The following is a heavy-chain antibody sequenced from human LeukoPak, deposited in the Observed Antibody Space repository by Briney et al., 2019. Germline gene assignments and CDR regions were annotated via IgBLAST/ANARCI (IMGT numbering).Heavy chain of an antibody. CDR2: IRYDGSNK. D-gene: IGHD1-26*01. CDR1: GFTFSSYG. CDR3: AKGATDSFGLPPFDI. V-gene: IGHV3-30*02. Sequence: PGGSLRLSCAASGFTFSSYGMHWVRQAPGKGLERVAFIRYDGSNKYYADSVKGRFTISRDNSKNTLYLQMNSLRAEDTAVYYCAKGATDSFGLPPFDIWGQGTMVTVSS. J-gene: IGHJ3*02.